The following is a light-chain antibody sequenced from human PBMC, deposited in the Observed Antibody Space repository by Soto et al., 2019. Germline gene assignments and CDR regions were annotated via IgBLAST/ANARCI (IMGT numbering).Light chain of an antibody. CDR1: KRLNTW. Sequence: IQMTQSPSTRPASVGAKATTIGRAIKRLNTWLAWYQQKSGKAPKLLIYKASTLESGVPSRFSGSGSGTEFTLTISSLQPDDFATYFCQLCNSSPLTFGGGTKVDIK. CDR3: QLCNSSPLT. J-gene: IGKJ4*01. V-gene: IGKV1-5*03. CDR2: KAS.